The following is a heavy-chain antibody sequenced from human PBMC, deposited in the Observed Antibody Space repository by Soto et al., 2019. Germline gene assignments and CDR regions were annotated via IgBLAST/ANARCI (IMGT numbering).Heavy chain of an antibody. V-gene: IGHV4-34*01. Sequence: QVQLQQWGAGLLKPSETLSLTCAVYGGSFSGYYWSWIRQPPGKGLEWIGEINHSGSTNYKPSLKSRVTISVDTSKNQFSLKLSSVTAADTAVYYCAGEYCGGDCLGWFDPWGQGTLVTVSS. J-gene: IGHJ5*02. CDR1: GGSFSGYY. CDR2: INHSGST. D-gene: IGHD2-21*02. CDR3: AGEYCGGDCLGWFDP.